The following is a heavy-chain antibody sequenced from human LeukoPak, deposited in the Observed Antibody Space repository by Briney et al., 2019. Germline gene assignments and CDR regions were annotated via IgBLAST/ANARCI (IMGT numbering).Heavy chain of an antibody. V-gene: IGHV1-69*04. CDR2: IIPILGIA. Sequence: SVKVSCKASGGTFSSYAISWVRQAPGQGLEWMGRIIPILGIANYAQKFQGRVTITADKSTSTAYMELSRLRSEDTAVYYCARVGEDYYDSSGYPHAFDIWGQGTMVTVSS. J-gene: IGHJ3*02. CDR3: ARVGEDYYDSSGYPHAFDI. D-gene: IGHD3-22*01. CDR1: GGTFSSYA.